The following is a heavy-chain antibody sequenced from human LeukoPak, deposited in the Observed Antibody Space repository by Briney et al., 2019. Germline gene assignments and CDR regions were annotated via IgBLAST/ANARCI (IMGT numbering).Heavy chain of an antibody. J-gene: IGHJ4*02. CDR2: INPSGGST. V-gene: IGHV1-46*01. Sequence: ASVKVSCKASGYTFTSYYMHWVRRAPGQGLEWMGIINPSGGSTSYAQKFQGRVTMTRDTSTSTVYMELSSLRSEDTAVYYCARGMDGWFGELFPTSYWGQGTLVTVSS. D-gene: IGHD3-10*01. CDR1: GYTFTSYY. CDR3: ARGMDGWFGELFPTSY.